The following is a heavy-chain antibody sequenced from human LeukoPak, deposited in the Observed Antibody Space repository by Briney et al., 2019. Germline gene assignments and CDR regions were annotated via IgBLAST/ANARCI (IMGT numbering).Heavy chain of an antibody. CDR2: ISSSSNYI. CDR1: GFTFGSYA. D-gene: IGHD5-12*01. CDR3: ARGYAGIDY. V-gene: IGHV3-21*01. Sequence: PGGSLRLSCAASGFTFGSYAMNWVRQAPGKGLDWVSSISSSSNYIYYADSVKGRFTISRDNAKNTLYLQMNSLRAEDTAVYYCARGYAGIDYWGQGSLVTVSS. J-gene: IGHJ4*02.